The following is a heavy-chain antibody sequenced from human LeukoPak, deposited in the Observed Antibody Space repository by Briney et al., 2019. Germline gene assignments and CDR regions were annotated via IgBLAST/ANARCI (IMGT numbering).Heavy chain of an antibody. CDR1: GGSISSYY. V-gene: IGHV4-59*08. D-gene: IGHD3-10*01. Sequence: PSETLSLTCTVSGGSISSYYWSWIRQPPGKGLEWIGYIYYSGSTNYNPSLKSRVTISVDTSKNQFSLKLSSVTAADTAVYYCALTYYYGSGYHDYWGQGTLVTVSS. CDR3: ALTYYYGSGYHDY. J-gene: IGHJ4*02. CDR2: IYYSGST.